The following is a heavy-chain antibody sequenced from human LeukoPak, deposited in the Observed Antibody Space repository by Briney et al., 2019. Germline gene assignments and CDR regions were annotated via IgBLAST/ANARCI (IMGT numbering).Heavy chain of an antibody. V-gene: IGHV4-34*01. CDR3: ARRGSVDTAMGKYYYYYYYMDV. CDR2: INHSGST. D-gene: IGHD5-18*01. CDR1: GGSFSGYY. J-gene: IGHJ6*03. Sequence: SETLSLTCAAYGGSFSGYYWSWIRQPPGKGLEWIGEINHSGSTNYNPSLKSRVTISVDTSKNQFSLKLSSVTAADTAVYYCARRGSVDTAMGKYYYYYYYMDVWGKGTTVTVSS.